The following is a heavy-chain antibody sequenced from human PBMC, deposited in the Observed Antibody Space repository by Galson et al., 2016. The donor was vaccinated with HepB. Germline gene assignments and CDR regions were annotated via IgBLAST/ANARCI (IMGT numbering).Heavy chain of an antibody. CDR2: IKSKTDGGTT. J-gene: IGHJ5*02. CDR3: TTIGEVDTAMVTGWFDP. Sequence: SLRLSCAASGFTFSNAWMNWVRQAPGKGLEWVGRIKSKTDGGTTDYAAPVKGRFTISRDDSKETLYLQMNSLKTEDTAVYYCTTIGEVDTAMVTGWFDPWGQGTLVTVSS. V-gene: IGHV3-15*07. CDR1: GFTFSNAW. D-gene: IGHD5-18*01.